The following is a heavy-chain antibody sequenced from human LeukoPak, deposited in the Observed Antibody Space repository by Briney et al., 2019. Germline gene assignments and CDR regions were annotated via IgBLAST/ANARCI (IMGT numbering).Heavy chain of an antibody. CDR3: ARDDYYGSGSYYYFDY. CDR1: GYTFTTYA. CDR2: INTNTGNP. D-gene: IGHD3-10*01. J-gene: IGHJ4*02. V-gene: IGHV7-4-1*02. Sequence: ASVKVSCKASGYTFTTYALNWVRQAPGQGLEWMGWINTNTGNPTYAQGFTGRFVFSLDTSVSTAYLQISSLKAEDTAVYYCARDDYYGSGSYYYFDYWGQGTLVTVSS.